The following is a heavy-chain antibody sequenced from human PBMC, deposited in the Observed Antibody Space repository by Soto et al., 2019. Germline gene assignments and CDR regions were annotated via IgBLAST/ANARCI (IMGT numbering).Heavy chain of an antibody. V-gene: IGHV6-1*01. J-gene: IGHJ4*02. CDR1: GDSVSSNSAA. Sequence: SETLSLTCGISGDSVSSNSAAWNWLRQSPWRGLEWLGRTYYRSKWYNDYAVSVESRITINPDTSKNHFSLQLNFVTPEDTAVYFCARGEQYSGRIFDYWGQATLVTVSS. CDR3: ARGEQYSGRIFDY. D-gene: IGHD1-26*01. CDR2: TYYRSKWYN.